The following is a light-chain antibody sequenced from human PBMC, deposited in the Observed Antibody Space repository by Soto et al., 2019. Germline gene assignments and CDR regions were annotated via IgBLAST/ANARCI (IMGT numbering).Light chain of an antibody. CDR2: DVT. CDR1: RRDVGSYNR. Sequence: SVVGQPPPRSGSPGEADGNSRTRNRRDVGSYNRVAWYQQPPGTAPKLIIYDVTNRPSGVPDRFSGSKSGNTASLTISGLQAEDEADYYCNSFTTSSTYVFGTGTKVTVL. V-gene: IGLV2-18*02. CDR3: NSFTTSSTYV. J-gene: IGLJ1*01.